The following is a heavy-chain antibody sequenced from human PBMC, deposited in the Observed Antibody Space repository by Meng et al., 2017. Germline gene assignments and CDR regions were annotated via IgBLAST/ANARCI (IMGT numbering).Heavy chain of an antibody. CDR2: IWYDGSEK. J-gene: IGHJ3*02. CDR1: GFTFSSYG. CDR3: ARDFSPRLLWFGELLHKIHDAFDI. D-gene: IGHD3-10*01. V-gene: IGHV3-33*01. Sequence: SCAASGFTFSSYGMHWVRQAPGKGLEWVAVIWYDGSEKYYVDSVKGRFTISRDNAKNSLYLQMNSLRAEDTAVYYCARDFSPRLLWFGELLHKIHDAFDIWGQGTMVTVSS.